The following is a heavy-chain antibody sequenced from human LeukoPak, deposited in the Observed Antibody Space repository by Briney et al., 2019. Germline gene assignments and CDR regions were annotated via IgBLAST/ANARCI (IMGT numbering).Heavy chain of an antibody. D-gene: IGHD3-22*01. CDR2: IKEDGSEK. Sequence: PGGSLRLSCVGSGFTFSNDWMTWVRQAPGKGLEWVANIKEDGSEKNYVDSVKGRFTISRDNAKSSLYLQMNNLRAEDAAVYYCARTRGPLLPEHWGQGTLVTVSS. V-gene: IGHV3-7*01. J-gene: IGHJ1*01. CDR3: ARTRGPLLPEH. CDR1: GFTFSNDW.